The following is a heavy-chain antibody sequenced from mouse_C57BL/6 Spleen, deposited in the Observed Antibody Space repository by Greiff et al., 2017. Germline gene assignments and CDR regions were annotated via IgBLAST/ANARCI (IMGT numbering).Heavy chain of an antibody. V-gene: IGHV5-6*01. J-gene: IGHJ3*01. D-gene: IGHD2-3*01. CDR1: GFTFSSYG. CDR2: ISSGGSYT. CDR3: ARHEGGYYTWFAY. Sequence: EVQRVESGGDLVKPGGSLKLSCAASGFTFSSYGMSWVRQTPDKRLEWVATISSGGSYTYYPDSVKGRFTIARDNAKTTLYLQMSRLKSEDTAMYYCARHEGGYYTWFAYWGQGTLVTVSA.